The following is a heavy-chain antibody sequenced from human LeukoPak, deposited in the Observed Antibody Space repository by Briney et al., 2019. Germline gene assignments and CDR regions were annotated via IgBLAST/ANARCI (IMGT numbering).Heavy chain of an antibody. V-gene: IGHV1-2*02. J-gene: IGHJ4*02. CDR2: INPNGGGT. D-gene: IGHD3-3*01. CDR3: ARGGGTVFGVIND. CDR1: GYTFTRHY. Sequence: GASVKVSCKASGYTFTRHYIHWVRQAPGQGLEWMGWINPNGGGTNYAQKFQCRVTMTRDTSITTAYMEWSRLRSDDTAVYYCARGGGTVFGVINDWGQGTLVTVSS.